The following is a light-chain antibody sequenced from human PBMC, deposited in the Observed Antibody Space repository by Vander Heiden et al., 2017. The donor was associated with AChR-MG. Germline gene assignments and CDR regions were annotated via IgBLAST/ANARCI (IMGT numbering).Light chain of an antibody. V-gene: IGLV2-8*01. CDR2: DVN. CDR1: SSDVGGYNY. CDR3: CSYTGSNNPWV. J-gene: IGLJ3*02. Sequence: QSALTQPPSASGSRGQSVTTSSTGTSSDVGGYNYVAWYQRHPGKAPKVLIYDVNNRPSGVPDRFSGSKSGNTASLTISGLQAEDEAEYYCCSYTGSNNPWVFGGGTKLTVL.